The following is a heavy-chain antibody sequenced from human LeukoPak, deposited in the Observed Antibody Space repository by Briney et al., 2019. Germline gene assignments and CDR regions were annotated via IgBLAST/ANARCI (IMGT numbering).Heavy chain of an antibody. CDR3: AREHHGPDY. V-gene: IGHV3-74*01. Sequence: GGSLRLSCAASGFTFTTYWMHWVRQAPGKGLVWVSRINTDKTTTDYADSVKGRFTISRDNAKSTLYLQMNSLRVEDTAVYYCAREHHGPDYWGHGTLVTVSS. J-gene: IGHJ4*01. D-gene: IGHD1-14*01. CDR1: GFTFTTYW. CDR2: INTDKTTT.